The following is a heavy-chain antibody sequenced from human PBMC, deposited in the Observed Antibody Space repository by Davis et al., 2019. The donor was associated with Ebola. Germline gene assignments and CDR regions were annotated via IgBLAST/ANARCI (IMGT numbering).Heavy chain of an antibody. Sequence: GGSLRLSCAASGFTFNIFDMHWVRQAPGRGLEWVAFVRSHGSDDHYADSVKGRFTISRDNAKNSLYLQMNSLRAEDTAVYYCARLGSRITIFGVAASGGGQGTLVTVSS. V-gene: IGHV3-30*02. CDR2: VRSHGSDD. CDR3: ARLGSRITIFGVAASG. J-gene: IGHJ4*02. D-gene: IGHD3-3*01. CDR1: GFTFNIFD.